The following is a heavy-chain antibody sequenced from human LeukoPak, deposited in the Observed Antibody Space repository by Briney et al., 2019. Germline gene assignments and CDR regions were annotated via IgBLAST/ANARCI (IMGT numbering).Heavy chain of an antibody. D-gene: IGHD6-19*01. V-gene: IGHV4-34*01. J-gene: IGHJ4*02. CDR3: ATPPMRQWLVQRDYYFDY. CDR1: GGSFSGYY. CDR2: INHSGST. Sequence: SETLSLTCAVYGGSFSGYYCSWIRQPPGKGLEWIGEINHSGSTNYNPSLKSRVTISVDTSKNQFSLKLSSMTAADTAVYFCATPPMRQWLVQRDYYFDYWGQGTLVTVSS.